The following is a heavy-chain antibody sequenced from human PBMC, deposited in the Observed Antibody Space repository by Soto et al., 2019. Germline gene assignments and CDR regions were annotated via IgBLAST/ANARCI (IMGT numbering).Heavy chain of an antibody. V-gene: IGHV3-66*01. J-gene: IGHJ1*01. Sequence: EVQLVESGGGLVQPGGSLRLSCAASGFTVSSNYMSWVRQAPGKGLAWVSVIYSGGSTYYADSVKGRFTISRDNSKNTRYRQMNSLRAEDTAVYYCARDGYDRSGYYPEHCQHWGQGTLVTVSS. CDR1: GFTVSSNY. CDR3: ARDGYDRSGYYPEHCQH. D-gene: IGHD3-22*01. CDR2: IYSGGST.